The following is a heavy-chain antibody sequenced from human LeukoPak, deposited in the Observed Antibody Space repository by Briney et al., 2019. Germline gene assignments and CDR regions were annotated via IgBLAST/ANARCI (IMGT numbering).Heavy chain of an antibody. D-gene: IGHD4-23*01. Sequence: ASVKVSCKASGGTFSSYAISWVRQAPGQGLEWMGGIIPIFGTANYAQKFQGGVTITTDESTSTAYMELSSLRSEDTAVYYCAITNDYGGNSYAFDIWGQGTMVTVSS. CDR2: IIPIFGTA. CDR3: AITNDYGGNSYAFDI. J-gene: IGHJ3*02. CDR1: GGTFSSYA. V-gene: IGHV1-69*05.